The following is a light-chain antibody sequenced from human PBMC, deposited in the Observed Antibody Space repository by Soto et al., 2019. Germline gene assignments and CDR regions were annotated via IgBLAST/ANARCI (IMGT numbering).Light chain of an antibody. Sequence: QSVLTQPPSVSGAPGERVTISCTGSSSDIGAGYRVRWYQQVPGTAPKLLIYSDDQRPSGVPDRFSGSRSGSSASLAISGLQSGDEADYYCASWEDSLNGWVIGGGTKLTVL. J-gene: IGLJ3*02. CDR1: SSDIGAGYR. CDR2: SDD. CDR3: ASWEDSLNGWV. V-gene: IGLV1-40*01.